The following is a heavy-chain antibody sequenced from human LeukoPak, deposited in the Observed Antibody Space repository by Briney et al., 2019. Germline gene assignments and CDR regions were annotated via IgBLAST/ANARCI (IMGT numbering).Heavy chain of an antibody. J-gene: IGHJ4*02. Sequence: AGGSLRLSCAASGFTFSSYGMHWVRQAPGKGLEWVAVIPYDGSNKYYADSVKGRFTISRDNSNNTLYLQMNSLRAEDTAVYYCAESGMAYGSGSYADYWGQGTLVTVSS. D-gene: IGHD3-10*01. CDR2: IPYDGSNK. V-gene: IGHV3-30*18. CDR3: AESGMAYGSGSYADY. CDR1: GFTFSSYG.